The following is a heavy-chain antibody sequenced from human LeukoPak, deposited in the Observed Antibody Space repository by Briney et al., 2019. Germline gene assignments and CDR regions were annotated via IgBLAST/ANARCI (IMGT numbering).Heavy chain of an antibody. CDR1: GGSISGYY. CDR2: ISYSGST. V-gene: IGHV4-59*08. J-gene: IGHJ4*02. D-gene: IGHD1-1*01. Sequence: ETLSVTCTVSGGSISGYYWSWIRQPPGKGLEWIGYISYSGSTNYNPSLKSRVTISVDTAKNQFSLKLSSVTAADTAVYYCARHEGGTTRDYWGQGTLVTVSS. CDR3: ARHEGGTTRDY.